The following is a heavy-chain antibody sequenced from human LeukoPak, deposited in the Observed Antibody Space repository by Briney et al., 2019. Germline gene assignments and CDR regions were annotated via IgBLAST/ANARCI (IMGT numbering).Heavy chain of an antibody. V-gene: IGHV4-59*12. Sequence: SSETLSLTCTVSGGSISSYYWSWIRQPPGKGLEWIGYIYYSGSTNYNPSLKSRVTISVDTSKNQFSLKLSSVTAADTAVYYCARVSYYDSSGYYGLGSTIDYWGQGTLVTVSS. D-gene: IGHD3-22*01. J-gene: IGHJ4*02. CDR3: ARVSYYDSSGYYGLGSTIDY. CDR1: GGSISSYY. CDR2: IYYSGST.